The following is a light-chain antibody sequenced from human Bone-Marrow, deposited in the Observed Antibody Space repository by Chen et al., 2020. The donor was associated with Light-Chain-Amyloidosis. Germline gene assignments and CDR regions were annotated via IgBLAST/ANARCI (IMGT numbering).Light chain of an antibody. Sequence: EIVLTQSPATLSLSPGERATLPCRASQSVGTNLAWYQQKPGQAPRLLIYAVSDRATGIPARFRGSGSGTDFTLTISSLEPADFAVYYCQQRSNWPPSITFGQGTRLDIK. J-gene: IGKJ5*01. CDR1: QSVGTN. V-gene: IGKV3-11*01. CDR3: QQRSNWPPSIT. CDR2: AVS.